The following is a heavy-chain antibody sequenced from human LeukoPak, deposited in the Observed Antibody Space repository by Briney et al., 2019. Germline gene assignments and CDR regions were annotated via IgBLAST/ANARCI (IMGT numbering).Heavy chain of an antibody. D-gene: IGHD5-12*01. Sequence: PSETLSLTCAVYGGSFSGYYWSWIRQPPGKGLEWIGEINHSGSANYNPSLKSRVTISVDTSKNQFSLKLSSVTAADTAVYYCARGFKVWWLRNRPYYYGMDVWGQGATVTVSS. CDR2: INHSGSA. CDR3: ARGFKVWWLRNRPYYYGMDV. CDR1: GGSFSGYY. J-gene: IGHJ6*02. V-gene: IGHV4-34*01.